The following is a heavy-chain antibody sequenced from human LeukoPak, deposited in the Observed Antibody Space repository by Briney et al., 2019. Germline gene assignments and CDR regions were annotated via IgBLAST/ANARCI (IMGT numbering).Heavy chain of an antibody. CDR2: MNPNSGNT. CDR3: ARGRSVRSSPRGIDY. V-gene: IGHV1-8*01. D-gene: IGHD6-6*01. J-gene: IGHJ4*02. CDR1: GYTFTSYD. Sequence: ASVKVSCKASGYTFTSYDINWVRQATGQGLEWMGWMNPNSGNTGYAQKFQGRVTMTGNTSISTVYMELSSLRSEDTAVYYCARGRSVRSSPRGIDYWGQGTLVTVSS.